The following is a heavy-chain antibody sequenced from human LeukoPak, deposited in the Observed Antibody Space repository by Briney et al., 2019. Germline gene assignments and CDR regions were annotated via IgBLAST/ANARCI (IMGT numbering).Heavy chain of an antibody. CDR2: INPVGGST. D-gene: IGHD1-26*01. CDR1: GYTFTSYY. Sequence: ASVKVSCKASGYTFTSYYMHWVRQAPGQGLEWMGVINPVGGSTTYAQKFQGRVTMTRDTSTTTVYMELTGLRSEDTAVYYCARGGNYFDYWGQGTLVTVSS. J-gene: IGHJ4*02. CDR3: ARGGNYFDY. V-gene: IGHV1-46*01.